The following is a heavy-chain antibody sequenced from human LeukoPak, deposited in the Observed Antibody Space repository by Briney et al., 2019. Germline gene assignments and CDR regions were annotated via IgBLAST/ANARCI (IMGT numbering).Heavy chain of an antibody. CDR3: ARFDSSGYYYDY. Sequence: SETLSLTCTVSGGSISRYYWSWIRQPPGKGLEWIGYIYHSGSTNYNPSLKSRVTISVDTSKNHFSLKLGSVTAADTAVYYCARFDSSGYYYDYWGQGTLVTVSS. J-gene: IGHJ4*02. CDR1: GGSISRYY. CDR2: IYHSGST. D-gene: IGHD3-22*01. V-gene: IGHV4-59*01.